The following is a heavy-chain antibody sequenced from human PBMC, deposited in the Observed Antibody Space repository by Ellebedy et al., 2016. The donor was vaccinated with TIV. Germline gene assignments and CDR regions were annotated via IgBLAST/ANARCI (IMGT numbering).Heavy chain of an antibody. J-gene: IGHJ3*02. CDR2: IKEDGGDK. D-gene: IGHD3-10*01. Sequence: GESLKISXAASGFAFSSYWMTWVRQAPGKGLEWVANIKEDGGDKYYVDSVKGRFTISRDNSKNTLYLQMNSLRAEDTALYYCARLELLATPDAFDIWGQGTMVTVSS. CDR3: ARLELLATPDAFDI. CDR1: GFAFSSYW. V-gene: IGHV3-7*05.